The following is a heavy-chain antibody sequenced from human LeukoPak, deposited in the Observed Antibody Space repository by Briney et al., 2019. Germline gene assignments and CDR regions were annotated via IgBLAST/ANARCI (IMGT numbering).Heavy chain of an antibody. D-gene: IGHD5-12*01. Sequence: KPSQTLSLTCTVSGGSISSGDYYWSWIRQPPGKGLEWIGYIYYSGSTYYNPSLKSRVTLSIDTSKNQFSLRLTSVTAADTAVYYCARHAVVDAYPRYFQHWGQGTLITVSS. J-gene: IGHJ1*01. CDR3: ARHAVVDAYPRYFQH. V-gene: IGHV4-30-4*01. CDR1: GGSISSGDYY. CDR2: IYYSGST.